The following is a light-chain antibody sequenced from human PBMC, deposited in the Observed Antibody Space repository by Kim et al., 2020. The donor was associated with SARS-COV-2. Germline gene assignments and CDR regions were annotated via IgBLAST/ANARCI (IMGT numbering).Light chain of an antibody. V-gene: IGLV1-44*01. Sequence: QSVLTQPPSASGTPGQRVIISCSGSSSNIGSKSVSWYQQLPGAAPKLLIYDNSQRPSGVPDRFSGSKSGTSASLAISGLQSEDEADYYCAAWDGSLNGVVFGGGTQLTVL. J-gene: IGLJ2*01. CDR1: SSNIGSKS. CDR3: AAWDGSLNGVV. CDR2: DNS.